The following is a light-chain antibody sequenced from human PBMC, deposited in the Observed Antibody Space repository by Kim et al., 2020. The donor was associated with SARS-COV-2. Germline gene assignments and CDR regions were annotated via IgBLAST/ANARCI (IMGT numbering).Light chain of an antibody. CDR1: ESIGDW. CDR2: KAS. CDR3: QQYHSHSYA. V-gene: IGKV1-5*03. J-gene: IGKJ2*01. Sequence: IQMTQSPPTLSASVGDRVTITCRATESIGDWLAWYQQKPGKPPNLLIYKASNLESGVPSRFSGSGSGTEFTLTINSLQPEDFATYYCQQYHSHSYAFGQGTKLEI.